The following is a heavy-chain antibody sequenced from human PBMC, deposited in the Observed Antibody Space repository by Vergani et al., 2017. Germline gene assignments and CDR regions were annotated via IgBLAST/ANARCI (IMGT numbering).Heavy chain of an antibody. CDR3: VRVLHTSYILGAVDI. CDR2: IDVKGNS. V-gene: IGHV4-61*02. CDR1: GGSLDIHSQT. Sequence: QAQLQESGPRLVKPSQTLSLTCSFSGGSLDIHSQTWGWIRQPAGERLEWIGLIDVKGNSNFSASLESRVTMSADGSRGRFSLNLRSVTTSDTAVYYCVRVLHTSYILGAVDIWGQGIKVTVSS. D-gene: IGHD2-21*01. J-gene: IGHJ3*02.